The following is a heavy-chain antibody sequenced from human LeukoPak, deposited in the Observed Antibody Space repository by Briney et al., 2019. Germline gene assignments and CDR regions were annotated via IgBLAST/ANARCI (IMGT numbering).Heavy chain of an antibody. J-gene: IGHJ6*03. CDR1: GGTFSSYA. CDR3: ARDPGYSYAISPYYYYMDV. Sequence: SVKVSFKASGGTFSSYAISGVRQAPGQGLEWMGGIIPIFGTANYAQKFQGRVTITTDESTSTAYMELSSLRSEDTAVYYCARDPGYSYAISPYYYYMDVWGKGTTVTVSS. CDR2: IIPIFGTA. V-gene: IGHV1-69*05. D-gene: IGHD5-18*01.